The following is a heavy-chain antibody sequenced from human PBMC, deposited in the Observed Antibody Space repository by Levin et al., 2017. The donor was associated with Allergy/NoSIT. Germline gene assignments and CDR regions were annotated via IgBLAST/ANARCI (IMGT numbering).Heavy chain of an antibody. J-gene: IGHJ4*02. Sequence: PGGSLRLSCAASGFTFSSYGMHWVRQAPGKGLEWVAVISYDGSNKYYADSVKGRFTISRDNSKNTLYLQMNSLRAEDTAVYYCAKDLTNSGWYGATFDYWGQGTLVTVSS. CDR2: ISYDGSNK. CDR1: GFTFSSYG. D-gene: IGHD6-19*01. V-gene: IGHV3-30*18. CDR3: AKDLTNSGWYGATFDY.